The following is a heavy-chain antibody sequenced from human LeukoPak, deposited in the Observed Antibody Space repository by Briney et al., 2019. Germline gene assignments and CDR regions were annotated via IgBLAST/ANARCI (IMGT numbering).Heavy chain of an antibody. J-gene: IGHJ5*02. CDR3: ARGGGEFDP. D-gene: IGHD6-25*01. Sequence: GGSLRLSCVASGFTFSNYWMSWVRQAPGKGLEWVANIKQDGSEKYYVDSVKGRFTISRDNAKNSLYLQMNSLRAEDTAVYYCARGGGEFDPWGQGTLVTVSS. CDR1: GFTFSNYW. CDR2: IKQDGSEK. V-gene: IGHV3-7*01.